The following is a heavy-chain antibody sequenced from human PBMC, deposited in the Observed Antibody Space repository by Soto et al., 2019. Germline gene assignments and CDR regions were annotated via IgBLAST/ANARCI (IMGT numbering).Heavy chain of an antibody. J-gene: IGHJ3*01. CDR2: ISYDGNTD. CDR1: GFTFSSYG. D-gene: IGHD2-15*01. CDR3: AKDRSLGFCRGLSCQFTAFDF. V-gene: IGHV3-30*18. Sequence: QVQLVESGGGVVQPGRSLRLSCAASGFTFSSYGIHWVRQAPGKGLEWVAVISYDGNTDYYADSVKGRFTVSRDNSKSTLYLQMNSLRIEDTAVYYCAKDRSLGFCRGLSCQFTAFDFWGRGTTVTVSS.